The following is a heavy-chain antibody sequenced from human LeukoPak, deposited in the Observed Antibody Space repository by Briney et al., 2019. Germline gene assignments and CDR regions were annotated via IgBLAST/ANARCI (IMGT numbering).Heavy chain of an antibody. J-gene: IGHJ4*02. CDR1: GYIFTGYY. D-gene: IGHD1-26*01. CDR2: INPNSSGT. Sequence: ASVKVSCKASGYIFTGYYMHWVRQAPGQGLEWMGWINPNSSGTNSAQKFQGRVTMTRDTSISTAYMELSRLTSDDTAVYYCARHPYSGSYHFDYWGQGTLVTVSS. CDR3: ARHPYSGSYHFDY. V-gene: IGHV1-2*02.